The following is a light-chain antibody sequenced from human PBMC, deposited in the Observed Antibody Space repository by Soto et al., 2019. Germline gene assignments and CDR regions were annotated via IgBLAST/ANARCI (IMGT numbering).Light chain of an antibody. CDR3: SSYTDSNALEIV. V-gene: IGLV2-14*01. CDR2: EVT. J-gene: IGLJ1*01. CDR1: SSDIGGYNY. Sequence: QSALTQPASVSGSPGQSITISCTGTSSDIGGYNYVSWYQQYPGKAPKLLIYEVTHRPSGVSDSFSGSKSDNTASLTISGLQTEEEADYFCSSYTDSNALEIVVGTGTKVTVL.